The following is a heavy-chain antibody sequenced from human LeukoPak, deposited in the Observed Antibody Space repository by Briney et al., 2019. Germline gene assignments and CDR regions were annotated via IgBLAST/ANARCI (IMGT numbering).Heavy chain of an antibody. J-gene: IGHJ4*02. V-gene: IGHV1-2*02. CDR2: INPNSGGT. Sequence: ASVKVSCKASGYTFTGYYMHWVRQAPGQGLEWMGWINPNSGGTNYAQKFQGRVTMTRDTSISTAYMELSRLRSDDTAVYYCARDARYSGYDLRDYWGQGTLVTVSS. CDR3: ARDARYSGYDLRDY. D-gene: IGHD5-12*01. CDR1: GYTFTGYY.